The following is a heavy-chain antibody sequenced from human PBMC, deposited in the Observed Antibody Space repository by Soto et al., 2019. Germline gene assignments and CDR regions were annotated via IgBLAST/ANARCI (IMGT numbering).Heavy chain of an antibody. CDR2: IYHSGST. CDR3: AAGGGLPRYY. CDR1: GGSISSGGYS. J-gene: IGHJ4*02. D-gene: IGHD5-12*01. V-gene: IGHV4-30-2*01. Sequence: QLQLQESGSGLVKPSQTLSLTCAVSGGSISSGGYSWSWIRQPPVKGLEWIGYIYHSGSTYYNPPLKSRVTISVDRSKNQFSLKLSSVTAADTAVYYCAAGGGLPRYYWGQGTLVTVSS.